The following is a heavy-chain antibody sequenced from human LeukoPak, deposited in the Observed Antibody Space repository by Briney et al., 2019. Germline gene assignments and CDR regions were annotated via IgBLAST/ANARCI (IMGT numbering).Heavy chain of an antibody. D-gene: IGHD3-9*01. CDR2: ISDRRNI. J-gene: IGHJ5*02. Sequence: PSETLSLTCAMSGGSVSDGHIYWNWVRQAAGKGLEWIGRISDRRNINYNPSLKSRVTISLDTSRNQFSLKLTSVTAADTAVYYCARQVRLTGSFYWFDPWGQGTLVTVSS. CDR1: GGSVSDGHIY. CDR3: ARQVRLTGSFYWFDP. V-gene: IGHV4-61*10.